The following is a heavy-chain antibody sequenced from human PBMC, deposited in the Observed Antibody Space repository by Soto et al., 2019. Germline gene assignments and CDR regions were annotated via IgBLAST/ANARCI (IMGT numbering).Heavy chain of an antibody. J-gene: IGHJ4*02. CDR1: GFTLSSYS. CDR3: ASKPGDYIFDQ. CDR2: ISSSSDYI. Sequence: KSGGSLRLSCAASGFTLSSYSMNWVRQAPGKGLEWLSSISSSSDYIYYAASVKGRFTISRDNARNSLYLQMNSLRAEDTAVYYCASKPGDYIFDQWGQGTLVTVSS. D-gene: IGHD4-17*01. V-gene: IGHV3-21*01.